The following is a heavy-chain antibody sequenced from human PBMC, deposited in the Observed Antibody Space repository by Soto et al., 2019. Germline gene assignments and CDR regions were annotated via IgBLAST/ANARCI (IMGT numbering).Heavy chain of an antibody. CDR1: GGSFSGYY. D-gene: IGHD3-3*01. CDR2: INHSGST. V-gene: IGHV4-34*01. CDR3: AREFSYDFWSGYYSRFDP. Sequence: SETLSLTCAVYGGSFSGYYWSWIRQPPGKGLEWIGEINHSGSTNYNPSLKSRVTISVDTSKNQFSLKLSSVTAADTAVYYCAREFSYDFWSGYYSRFDPWGQGTLVTVSS. J-gene: IGHJ5*02.